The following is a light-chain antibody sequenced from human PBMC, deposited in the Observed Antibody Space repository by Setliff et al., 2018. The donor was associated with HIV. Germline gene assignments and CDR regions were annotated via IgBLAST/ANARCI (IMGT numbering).Light chain of an antibody. CDR1: SSDVGRYNY. J-gene: IGLJ1*01. CDR2: DVS. V-gene: IGLV2-14*03. Sequence: QSALAQPASVSEYPGQSITISCTGTSSDVGRYNYVSWYQQHPGKTPKLIIYDVSKWPSGFSNRFSASKSGNTASLTISGLQAEDEADYYCCSYTSISTYVFGTGTKVTVL. CDR3: CSYTSISTYV.